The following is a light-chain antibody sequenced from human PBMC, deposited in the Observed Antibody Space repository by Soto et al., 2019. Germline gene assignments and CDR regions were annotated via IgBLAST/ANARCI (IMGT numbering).Light chain of an antibody. Sequence: DIHMTQSPSSLSASVGYRFTITCRASQGISSYLNWYQQKPGKAPRLLIYAASSLQSGVPSRFSGSGSGTEFTLTISSLQPEDFATYYCQQSYSTTFGQGTKVDIK. CDR1: QGISSY. V-gene: IGKV1-39*01. J-gene: IGKJ1*01. CDR2: AAS. CDR3: QQSYSTT.